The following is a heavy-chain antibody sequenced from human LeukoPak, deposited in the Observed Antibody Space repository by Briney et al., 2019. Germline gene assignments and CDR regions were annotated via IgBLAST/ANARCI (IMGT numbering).Heavy chain of an antibody. D-gene: IGHD3-16*01. V-gene: IGHV1-18*01. CDR3: ARGSIIWGSPLEGGNYYYYMDV. CDR1: GYTFTSYG. CDR2: ISAYNGNT. J-gene: IGHJ6*03. Sequence: GASVKVSCKASGYTFTSYGISWVRQAPGQGLEWMGWISAYNGNTNYAQKLQGRVTMTTDTSTSTAYMELRSLRSDDTAVYYCARGSIIWGSPLEGGNYYYYMDVWGKGTTVTVSS.